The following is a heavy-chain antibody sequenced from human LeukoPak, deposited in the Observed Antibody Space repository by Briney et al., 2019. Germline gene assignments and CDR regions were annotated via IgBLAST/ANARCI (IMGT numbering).Heavy chain of an antibody. CDR1: GYTFTSYD. Sequence: ASVKVSCKASGYTFTSYDINWVRQVTGQGLEWMGWMNPNSGNTGYAQKFQGRVTITRNTSISTAYMELSSLRSEDTAVYYCARGGSGIAAAGTEDFDYWGQGTLVTVSS. V-gene: IGHV1-8*03. CDR2: MNPNSGNT. CDR3: ARGGSGIAAAGTEDFDY. D-gene: IGHD6-13*01. J-gene: IGHJ4*02.